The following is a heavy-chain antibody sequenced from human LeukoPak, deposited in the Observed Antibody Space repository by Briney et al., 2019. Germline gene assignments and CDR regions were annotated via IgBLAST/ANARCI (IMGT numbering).Heavy chain of an antibody. CDR2: FDPEDGET. CDR3: ATDIFYHDSGGAKDY. D-gene: IGHD3-22*01. J-gene: IGHJ4*02. CDR1: GYTLTELS. Sequence: EASVKVSCKVSGYTLTELSMHWVRQAPGKGLEWMGGFDPEDGETIYAQKFQGRVTMTEGTSTDTAYMELSSLRSEDTAVYYCATDIFYHDSGGAKDYWGQGTLVTVSS. V-gene: IGHV1-24*01.